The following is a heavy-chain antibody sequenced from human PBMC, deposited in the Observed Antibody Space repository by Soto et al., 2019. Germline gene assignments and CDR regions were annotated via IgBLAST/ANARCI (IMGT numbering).Heavy chain of an antibody. D-gene: IGHD3-16*02. CDR1: GYTFTSYG. Sequence: QVQLVQSGAEVKKPGASVKVSCKASGYTFTSYGISWVRQAPGQGLEWMGWISAYNGNTNYAQKLQGRVTMTTDRYTSTAYMELRGLRSDDTAVYYCARTSYVRGSYRSDDAFDIWGQGTMVTVSS. CDR2: ISAYNGNT. J-gene: IGHJ3*02. V-gene: IGHV1-18*01. CDR3: ARTSYVRGSYRSDDAFDI.